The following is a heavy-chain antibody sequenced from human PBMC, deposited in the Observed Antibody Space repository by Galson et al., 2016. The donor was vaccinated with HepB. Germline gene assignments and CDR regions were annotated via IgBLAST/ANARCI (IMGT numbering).Heavy chain of an antibody. CDR2: ISGYNENT. Sequence: SVKVSCKASGYTFNNYGITWVRQAPGQGLEWVGWISGYNENTNYAQSLQDRVTLTTDTSTNTAYMAMRSLRSDDTAIYYCARDPRVVQLLWFGESSRPLDYWGQGTLVTVSS. J-gene: IGHJ4*02. CDR3: ARDPRVVQLLWFGESSRPLDY. CDR1: GYTFNNYG. V-gene: IGHV1-18*04. D-gene: IGHD3-10*01.